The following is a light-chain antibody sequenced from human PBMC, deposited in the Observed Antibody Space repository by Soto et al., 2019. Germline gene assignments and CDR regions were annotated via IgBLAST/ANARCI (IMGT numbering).Light chain of an antibody. CDR3: QQYGSSPVT. V-gene: IGKV3-20*01. J-gene: IGKJ1*01. CDR2: GAS. CDR1: QSVSSSY. Sequence: EIVLTQSPGTLSLSPGERATLSCSASQSVSSSYLAWYQQKPGQAPRLLIYGASSRATGIPDRFSGSGSGTYFTLNISRLEPEDFAVYYCQQYGSSPVTFGQGTKVEIK.